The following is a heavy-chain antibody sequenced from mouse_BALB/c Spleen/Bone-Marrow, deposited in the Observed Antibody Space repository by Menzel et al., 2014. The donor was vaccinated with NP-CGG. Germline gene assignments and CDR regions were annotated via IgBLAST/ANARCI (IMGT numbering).Heavy chain of an antibody. J-gene: IGHJ2*01. D-gene: IGHD4-1*01. CDR2: INPGSGAT. Sequence: QVQLQQSGAELVRPGTSVKVSCKASGHAFTNYLIEWVKQRPGQGLEWIGVINPGSGATNYNENFKGKATLTADKSPSTPYMQLSSLTSDDSAVYFCARRLTGTLYFDYWGQGTTLTVSS. V-gene: IGHV1-54*03. CDR3: ARRLTGTLYFDY. CDR1: GHAFTNYL.